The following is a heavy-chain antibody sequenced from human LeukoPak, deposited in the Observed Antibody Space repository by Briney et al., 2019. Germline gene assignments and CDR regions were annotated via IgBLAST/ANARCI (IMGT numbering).Heavy chain of an antibody. CDR3: ARNRSVTATPGFDH. Sequence: SGTLSLTCVVSGYSIRSGDYWGWIRQSPGKGLEWIGSIYHSGSTHYNPSLKSRVTISVDTSKNQFSLMLTSVTAADTAVYYCARNRSVTATPGFDHWGQGTLVTVSS. V-gene: IGHV4-38-2*01. CDR1: GYSIRSGDY. CDR2: IYHSGST. D-gene: IGHD2-21*02. J-gene: IGHJ4*02.